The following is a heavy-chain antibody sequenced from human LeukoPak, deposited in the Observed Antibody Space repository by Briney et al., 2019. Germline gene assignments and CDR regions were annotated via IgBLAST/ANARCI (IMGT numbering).Heavy chain of an antibody. CDR3: ASYVYYDSSGYYLYYFDY. CDR1: GFTFTSSA. J-gene: IGHJ4*02. D-gene: IGHD3-22*01. V-gene: IGHV1-58*01. CDR2: IVVGSGNT. Sequence: GASVKVSCKASGFTFTSSAVQWVRQARGQRLEWIGWIVVGSGNTNYAQKFQERVTITRDMSTSTAYMELSSLRSEDTAVYYCASYVYYDSSGYYLYYFDYWGQGTLVTVSS.